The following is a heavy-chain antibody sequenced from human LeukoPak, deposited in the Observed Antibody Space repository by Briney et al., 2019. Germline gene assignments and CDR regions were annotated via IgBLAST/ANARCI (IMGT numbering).Heavy chain of an antibody. CDR1: GFIVSGDF. CDR2: ISGSGGST. V-gene: IGHV3-23*01. J-gene: IGHJ4*02. Sequence: PGGSLRLSCAASGFIVSGDFMSWVRQAPGKGLEWVSAISGSGGSTYYADSVKGRFTISRDNSKNTLYLQMNSLRAEDTAVYYCAKDRGPGCSGGSCYSEVGWGQGTLVTVSS. D-gene: IGHD2-15*01. CDR3: AKDRGPGCSGGSCYSEVG.